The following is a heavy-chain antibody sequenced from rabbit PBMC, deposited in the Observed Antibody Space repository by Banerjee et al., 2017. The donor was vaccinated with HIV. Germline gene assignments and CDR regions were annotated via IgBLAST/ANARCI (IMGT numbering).Heavy chain of an antibody. CDR2: IYTGTDSA. Sequence: QEQLEESGGDLVKPEGSLTLTCTASGFSFSYKYVMCWVRQAPGKGLEWIGCIYTGTDSADDGGWAKGRFAISKASSAAVTLQRTSLTAADTAAYFCARDWAGVMGWNCGVWGPGTRVTVS. J-gene: IGHJ6*01. CDR3: ARDWAGVMGWNCGV. CDR1: GFSFSYKYV. V-gene: IGHV1S45*01. D-gene: IGHD6-1*01.